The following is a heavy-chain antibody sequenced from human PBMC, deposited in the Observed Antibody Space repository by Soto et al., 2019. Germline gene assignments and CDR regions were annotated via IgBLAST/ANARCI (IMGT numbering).Heavy chain of an antibody. Sequence: EVQLVESGGGLVQPGGSLRLSCAASGFTVSSNYMSWVRQAPGKGLEWVSVIYSGGSTYYADSVKGRFTISRHNSKNTLYLQMNSLRAEDTAVYYCARDSSYDPDRPSYYYYMDVWGKGPTVTVSS. D-gene: IGHD3-3*01. V-gene: IGHV3-53*04. CDR3: ARDSSYDPDRPSYYYYMDV. CDR1: GFTVSSNY. J-gene: IGHJ6*03. CDR2: IYSGGST.